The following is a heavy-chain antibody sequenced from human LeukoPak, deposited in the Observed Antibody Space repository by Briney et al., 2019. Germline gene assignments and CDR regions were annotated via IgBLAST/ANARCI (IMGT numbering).Heavy chain of an antibody. CDR2: ISYDGSNK. V-gene: IGHV3-30*18. CDR1: GFTLSSYG. D-gene: IGHD5-12*01. Sequence: SGGSLRLSCAASGFTLSSYGMHWVRQAPGKGLEWVAVISYDGSNKYYADSVKGRFTISRDNSKNTLYLQMNSLRAEDTAVYYCAKEESGYDSRYYGMDVWGQGTTVTVSS. J-gene: IGHJ6*02. CDR3: AKEESGYDSRYYGMDV.